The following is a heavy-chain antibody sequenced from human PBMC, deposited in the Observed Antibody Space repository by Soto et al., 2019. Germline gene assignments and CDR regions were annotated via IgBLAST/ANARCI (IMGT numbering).Heavy chain of an antibody. CDR1: GCSISSGGYS. V-gene: IGHV4-30-2*01. Sequence: SETLSLTCAVSGCSISSGGYSWSWIRQPPGKGLEWIGYIYHSGSTYYNPSLKSRVTISVDRSKNQFSLKLSSVTAADTAVYYCARAVAVTTQKWFDPWGQGTLVTVS. CDR2: IYHSGST. D-gene: IGHD4-4*01. CDR3: ARAVAVTTQKWFDP. J-gene: IGHJ5*02.